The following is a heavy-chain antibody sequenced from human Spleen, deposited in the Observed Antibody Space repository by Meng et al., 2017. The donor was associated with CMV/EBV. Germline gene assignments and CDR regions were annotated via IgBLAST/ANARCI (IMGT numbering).Heavy chain of an antibody. V-gene: IGHV5-51*01. CDR1: GYSLTSYW. CDR3: ARHRRIAAAGTDYYYGMDV. D-gene: IGHD6-13*01. CDR2: IYPGDSDT. Sequence: GGSLRLSCKGSGYSLTSYWIGWVRQMPGKGLEWMGIIYPGDSDTRYSPSFQGHVTISADKSISTAYLQWSSLKASDTAMYYCARHRRIAAAGTDYYYGMDVWGQGTTVTVSS. J-gene: IGHJ6*02.